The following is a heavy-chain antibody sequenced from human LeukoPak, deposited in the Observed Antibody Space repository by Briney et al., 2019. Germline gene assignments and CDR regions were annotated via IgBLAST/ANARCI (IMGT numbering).Heavy chain of an antibody. J-gene: IGHJ4*02. Sequence: SEALSLTCAVSGGSISSGGYYWSWIRQPPGKGLEWIGYTYNSGSTNYNPSLKSRVTISVDTSKNQFSLKLSSVTAADTAVYYCARDQNEYYYDSSGYSLWGQGTLVTISS. V-gene: IGHV4-61*08. CDR1: GGSISSGGYY. D-gene: IGHD3-22*01. CDR2: TYNSGST. CDR3: ARDQNEYYYDSSGYSL.